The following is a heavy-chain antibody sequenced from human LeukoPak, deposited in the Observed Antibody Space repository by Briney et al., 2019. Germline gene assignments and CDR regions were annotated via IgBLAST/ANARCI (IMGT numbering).Heavy chain of an antibody. D-gene: IGHD6-13*01. CDR1: GGSISSGGYY. Sequence: PSQTLSLTCTVSGGSISSGGYYWSWIRQHPGKGLEWIGYIYYSGSTYYNPSLKSRVTISVDTSKNQFSLKLSSVTAADTAVYYCARLGERYSSSGSWFDPWGQGTLVTVSS. J-gene: IGHJ5*02. CDR3: ARLGERYSSSGSWFDP. V-gene: IGHV4-31*03. CDR2: IYYSGST.